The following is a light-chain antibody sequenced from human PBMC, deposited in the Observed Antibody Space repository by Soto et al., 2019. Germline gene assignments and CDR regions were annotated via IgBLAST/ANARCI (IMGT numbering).Light chain of an antibody. Sequence: QSALTQPPSASGSPGQSVTISCTGSSSDSGFHKYVAWYQHHPGKAPKLLIYEVTKRPSGVPDRFSASKSGNTASLTVSGLQSDDEAVYYFSSYGGSDNSVAFGGGTKLTVL. CDR3: SSYGGSDNSVA. CDR1: SSDSGFHKY. CDR2: EVT. V-gene: IGLV2-8*01. J-gene: IGLJ2*01.